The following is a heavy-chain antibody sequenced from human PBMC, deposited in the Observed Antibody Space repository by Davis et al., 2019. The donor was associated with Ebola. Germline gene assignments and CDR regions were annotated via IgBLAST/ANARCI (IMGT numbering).Heavy chain of an antibody. D-gene: IGHD2-15*01. Sequence: ASVKVSCKASGYTFTSYGISWVRQAPGQGLEWMGWISAYNGNTNYAQKLQGRVTTTTDTSTSTAYMELRSLRSDDTAVYYCGRDRVGVGLLGYWGQGTLVTVSS. CDR1: GYTFTSYG. CDR3: GRDRVGVGLLGY. J-gene: IGHJ4*02. CDR2: ISAYNGNT. V-gene: IGHV1-18*01.